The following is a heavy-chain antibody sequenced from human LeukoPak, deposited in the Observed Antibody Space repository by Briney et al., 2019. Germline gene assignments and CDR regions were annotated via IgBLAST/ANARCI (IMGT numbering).Heavy chain of an antibody. J-gene: IGHJ5*02. V-gene: IGHV4-39*01. CDR1: GGSISSSSYY. CDR3: ARVPYCSGGSCYFGLKWFDP. D-gene: IGHD2-15*01. CDR2: IYYSGST. Sequence: SETLSLTCTVSGGSISSSSYYWGWIRQPPGKGLEWIGSIYYSGSTYYNPSLKSRVTISVDTSKNQFSLKLSSVTAADTAVYYCARVPYCSGGSCYFGLKWFDPWGQGTLVTASS.